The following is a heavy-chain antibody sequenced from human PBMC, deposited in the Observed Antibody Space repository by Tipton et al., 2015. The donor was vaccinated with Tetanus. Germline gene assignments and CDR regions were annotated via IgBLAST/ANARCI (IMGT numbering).Heavy chain of an antibody. CDR1: GFTFSSYA. J-gene: IGHJ4*02. CDR2: ISYDGSNK. Sequence: SLRLSCAASGFTFSSYAMHWVRQAPGKGLEWVAVISYDGSNKYYADSVKGRFTISRDNSKNTLYLQMNSLRAEDTAVYYCARAWGSYRYNYYFDYWGQGTLVTVSS. V-gene: IGHV3-30*04. CDR3: ARAWGSYRYNYYFDY. D-gene: IGHD3-16*02.